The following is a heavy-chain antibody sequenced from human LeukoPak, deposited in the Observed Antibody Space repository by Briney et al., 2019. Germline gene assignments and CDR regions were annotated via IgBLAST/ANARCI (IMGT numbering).Heavy chain of an antibody. CDR1: GFIFSSYN. D-gene: IGHD2-15*01. CDR3: AKVVSAYWYFDP. J-gene: IGHJ2*01. V-gene: IGHV3-21*04. CDR2: INPNGDYI. Sequence: GGSLRLSCAASGFIFSSYNMNWVRQAPGKGLEWVSSINPNGDYIYYADSVKGRFTISRDNAKNSLYLQMNSLRAEDTAVYYCAKVVSAYWYFDPWGRGTLVTVSS.